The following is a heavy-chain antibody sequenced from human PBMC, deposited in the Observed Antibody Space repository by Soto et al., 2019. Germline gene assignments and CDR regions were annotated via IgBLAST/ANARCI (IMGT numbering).Heavy chain of an antibody. CDR2: IYHSGST. CDR1: GGSISSGGYS. J-gene: IGHJ5*02. D-gene: IGHD1-7*01. V-gene: IGHV4-30-2*01. Sequence: QVQLQESGPGLVKSSQTLSLTCAVSGGSISSGGYSWNWIRQPPGKGLEWIGYIYHSGSTLYNPSLKSRVTISIDKFKNQFSLRLSSVSAADTAVYYCARDSLTGNYFDPWVQGTLVTVSS. CDR3: ARDSLTGNYFDP.